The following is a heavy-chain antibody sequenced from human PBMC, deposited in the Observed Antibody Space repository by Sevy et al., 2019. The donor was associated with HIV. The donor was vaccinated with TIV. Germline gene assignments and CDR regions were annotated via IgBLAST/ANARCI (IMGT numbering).Heavy chain of an antibody. CDR3: AKGDYGGNSGHFDS. Sequence: GGSLRLSCGATGFIFNKYAMNWVRQAPGMGLAWVSGINDNGEKTYYTDTVKGRFTICRDNSRNTLYLQMDNLRAEDAAVYYCAKGDYGGNSGHFDSWGQGTLVTVSS. CDR1: GFIFNKYA. D-gene: IGHD4-17*01. V-gene: IGHV3-23*01. J-gene: IGHJ4*02. CDR2: INDNGEKT.